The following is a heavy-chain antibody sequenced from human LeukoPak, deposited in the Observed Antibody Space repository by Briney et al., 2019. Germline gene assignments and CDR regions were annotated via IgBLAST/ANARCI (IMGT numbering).Heavy chain of an antibody. V-gene: IGHV3-23*01. CDR2: ISGSGGST. CDR3: AKARSSTVTTSSDY. CDR1: GFTFSSFA. Sequence: GGSLRLSCAASGFTFSSFAMTWVRQAPGGGLEWVSTISGSGGSTYYADSVKGRFTISRDNSKNTLYLQMNSLRAEDTAVYYCAKARSSTVTTSSDYWGQGTLVTVSS. J-gene: IGHJ4*02. D-gene: IGHD4-17*01.